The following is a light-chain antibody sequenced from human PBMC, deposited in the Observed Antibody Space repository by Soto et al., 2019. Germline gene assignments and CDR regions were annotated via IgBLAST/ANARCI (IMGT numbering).Light chain of an antibody. J-gene: IGLJ3*02. Sequence: QSALTQPASASGSPGQSITISCTGTSGDIGAYKYVSWYQQHPGNAPKLIIYEVINRPSGVSNRFSGSKSGNTASLTISGLQTEDEADDYCSAYTTGKSWVFGGGTKLTVL. CDR3: SAYTTGKSWV. CDR2: EVI. CDR1: SGDIGAYKY. V-gene: IGLV2-14*01.